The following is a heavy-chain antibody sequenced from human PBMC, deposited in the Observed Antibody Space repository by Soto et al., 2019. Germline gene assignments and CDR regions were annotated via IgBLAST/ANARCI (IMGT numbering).Heavy chain of an antibody. CDR3: ARGRTDIVVVPAAISYWFDP. Sequence: SETLSLTYTVTGGAISSYYRCWIRHPPAKGLEWIGSIYYSGSTNYNPSLKSRVTISVDTSKNQFSLKLSCVTAADTAVYYCARGRTDIVVVPAAISYWFDPWGQGTLITVS. V-gene: IGHV4-59*01. CDR2: IYYSGST. D-gene: IGHD2-2*01. J-gene: IGHJ5*02. CDR1: GGAISSYY.